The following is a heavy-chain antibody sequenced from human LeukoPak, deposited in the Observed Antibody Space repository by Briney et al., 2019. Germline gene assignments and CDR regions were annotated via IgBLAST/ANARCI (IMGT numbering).Heavy chain of an antibody. Sequence: PGGSLRLSCAASGFTFSDYYMNWIRQPPGKGLEWIGEINHSGSTNYNPSLKSRVTISVDTSKNQFSLKLSSVTAADTAVYYCARHRFYYYGSGSYYKGGFDYWGQGTLVTVSS. CDR1: GFTFSDYY. CDR2: INHSGST. V-gene: IGHV4-34*01. CDR3: ARHRFYYYGSGSYYKGGFDY. D-gene: IGHD3-10*01. J-gene: IGHJ4*02.